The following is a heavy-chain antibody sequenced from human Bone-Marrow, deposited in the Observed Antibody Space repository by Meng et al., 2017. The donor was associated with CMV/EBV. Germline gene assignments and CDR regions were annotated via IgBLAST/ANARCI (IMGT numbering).Heavy chain of an antibody. D-gene: IGHD6-19*01. CDR2: ISGSGGST. Sequence: ASGVTFSSYAMSWVRQAPGKGLEWVSAISGSGGSTYYADSVKGRFTISRDNSKNTLYLQMNSLRAEDTAVYYCAKQIAVAGNWFDPWGQGTLVTVSS. CDR3: AKQIAVAGNWFDP. CDR1: GVTFSSYA. V-gene: IGHV3-23*01. J-gene: IGHJ5*02.